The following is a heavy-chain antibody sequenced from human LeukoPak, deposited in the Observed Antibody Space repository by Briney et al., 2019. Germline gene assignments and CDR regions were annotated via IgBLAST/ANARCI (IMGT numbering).Heavy chain of an antibody. V-gene: IGHV1-18*01. J-gene: IGHJ6*03. CDR1: GYTFTSYG. CDR3: ARGGCSSTSCFGWYMDV. CDR2: ISAYNGNT. D-gene: IGHD2-2*01. Sequence: ASVKVSCKASGYTFTSYGISWVRQAPGQGLEWMGWISAYNGNTNYAQKLQGRVTMTTDTSTSTAYMELRSLRSDDTAVYYCARGGCSSTSCFGWYMDVWGKGTTVTVSS.